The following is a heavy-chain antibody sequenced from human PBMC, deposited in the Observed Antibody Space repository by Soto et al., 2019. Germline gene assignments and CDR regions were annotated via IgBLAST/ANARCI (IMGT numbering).Heavy chain of an antibody. J-gene: IGHJ4*02. Sequence: GGSLRLSCAGSGFDFSNAWMHWVRQVPGKGLVWISHVNSDGSITTYADSVKGRFTISRDNSKNTLYLQMNSLRAEDTAVYYCAKEVPGYWGQGTLVTVSS. V-gene: IGHV3-74*01. CDR1: GFDFSNAW. CDR3: AKEVPGY. CDR2: VNSDGSIT.